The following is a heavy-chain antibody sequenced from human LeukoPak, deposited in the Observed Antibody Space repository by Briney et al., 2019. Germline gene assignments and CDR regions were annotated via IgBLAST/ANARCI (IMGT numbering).Heavy chain of an antibody. D-gene: IGHD3-22*01. CDR2: ISYDGSDK. V-gene: IGHV3-30-3*01. CDR1: GLTFSSYP. Sequence: GSLRLSCAASGLTFSSYPMHWVRQAPGKGLEGVAVISYDGSDKHYADPVKGRFTISRDNSKNTLYLQMSSLRAEDTAMYYCAREGNSGYYPYWGQGILVTVSS. J-gene: IGHJ4*02. CDR3: AREGNSGYYPY.